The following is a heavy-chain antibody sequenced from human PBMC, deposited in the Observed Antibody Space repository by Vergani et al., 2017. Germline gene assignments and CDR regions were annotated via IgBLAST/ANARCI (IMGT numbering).Heavy chain of an antibody. CDR2: ISAYNGNT. Sequence: QVQLVQSGAEVKKPGASVKVSCKASGYTFTSYGISWVRQAPGQGLEWMGWISAYNGNTNYAQKLQGRVTMTTDTSTSTAYMELRSLRSDDTAVYYCAAHYGSGSYLLESWFDPWGQGTLVTVSS. D-gene: IGHD3-10*01. J-gene: IGHJ5*02. V-gene: IGHV1-18*01. CDR3: AAHYGSGSYLLESWFDP. CDR1: GYTFTSYG.